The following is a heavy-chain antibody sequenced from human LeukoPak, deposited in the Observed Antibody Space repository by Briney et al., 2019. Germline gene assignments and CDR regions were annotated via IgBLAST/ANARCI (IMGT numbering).Heavy chain of an antibody. Sequence: PGWSLRLSCAASGFTFDDDDMNWVREAPGKGLEWVSGINWNGGSTGYADSVKGRFTISRDNDKNSLYLQMNSLRAEDTALYYCARDLPQIEYWGQGTLVTVSS. D-gene: IGHD3-22*01. J-gene: IGHJ4*02. CDR2: INWNGGST. V-gene: IGHV3-20*04. CDR1: GFTFDDDD. CDR3: ARDLPQIEY.